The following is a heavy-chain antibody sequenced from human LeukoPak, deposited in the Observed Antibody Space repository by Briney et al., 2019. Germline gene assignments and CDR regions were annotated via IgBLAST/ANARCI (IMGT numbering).Heavy chain of an antibody. Sequence: GGSLRLSCAASGXTFSSYAMSWVRQAPGKGLEWVSAISGSGGSTYYADSVKGRFTISRDNSKNTLYLQMNSLRAEDTAVYYCAKDARRNNWNDVTGHWGQGTLVTVSS. J-gene: IGHJ4*02. CDR2: ISGSGGST. V-gene: IGHV3-23*01. CDR3: AKDARRNNWNDVTGH. CDR1: GXTFSSYA. D-gene: IGHD1-1*01.